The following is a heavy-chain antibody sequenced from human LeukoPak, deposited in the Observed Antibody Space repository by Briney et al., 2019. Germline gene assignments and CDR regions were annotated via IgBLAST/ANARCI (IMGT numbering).Heavy chain of an antibody. CDR3: ARDITMVRGGFDY. CDR2: INHSGST. J-gene: IGHJ4*02. D-gene: IGHD3-10*01. Sequence: SETLSLTCAVYGGSFSGYYWRWIRQPPGKGLEWIGEINHSGSTNYNPSLKSRVTVSVDTSKNQFSLKLSSVTAADTAVYYCARDITMVRGGFDYWGQGTLVTVSS. V-gene: IGHV4-34*01. CDR1: GGSFSGYY.